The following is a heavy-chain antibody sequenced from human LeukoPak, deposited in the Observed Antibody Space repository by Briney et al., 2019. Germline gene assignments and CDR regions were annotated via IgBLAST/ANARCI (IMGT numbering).Heavy chain of an antibody. Sequence: SVKVSCKASGGTFSSYAISWVRQAPGQVLEWMGGIIPIFGTANYAQKFQGRVTITADESTSTAYMELSSLRSEDTAVYYCARGLYRSSVAGPGGYWGQGTLVTVSS. V-gene: IGHV1-69*13. D-gene: IGHD6-19*01. CDR1: GGTFSSYA. J-gene: IGHJ4*02. CDR2: IIPIFGTA. CDR3: ARGLYRSSVAGPGGY.